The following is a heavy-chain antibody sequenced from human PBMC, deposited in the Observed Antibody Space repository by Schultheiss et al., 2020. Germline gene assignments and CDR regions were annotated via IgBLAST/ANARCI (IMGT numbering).Heavy chain of an antibody. D-gene: IGHD3-16*02. CDR2: ISGSGGST. V-gene: IGHV3-23*01. CDR1: GFTFSSYA. CDR3: AKSHLDYIWGSYRPATPDY. Sequence: GESLKISCAASGFTFSSYAMSWVRQAPGKGLEWVSAISGSGGSTYYADSVKGRFTISRDNSKNTLYLQMNSLRAEDTAVYYCAKSHLDYIWGSYRPATPDYWGQGTLVTVSS. J-gene: IGHJ4*02.